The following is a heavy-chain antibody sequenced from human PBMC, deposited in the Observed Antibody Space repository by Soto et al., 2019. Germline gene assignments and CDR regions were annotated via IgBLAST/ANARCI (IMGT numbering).Heavy chain of an antibody. CDR1: GFTFTEYA. CDR2: ASYDGSNK. Sequence: QVQLVEFGGGVVQPGRSLRLSCVASGFTFTEYAMHWVRQTPGKGLEWVAAASYDGSNKYYADFVKGRFTISRDNSKTTLYLQMNSLRPEDRALYYCARGAYCGGDCLPGXVSKWYFDLWGRGTLVIVSS. D-gene: IGHD2-21*02. J-gene: IGHJ2*01. V-gene: IGHV3-30-3*01. CDR3: ARGAYCGGDCLPGXVSKWYFDL.